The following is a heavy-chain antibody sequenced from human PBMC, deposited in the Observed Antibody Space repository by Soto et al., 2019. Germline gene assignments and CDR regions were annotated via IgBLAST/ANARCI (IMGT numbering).Heavy chain of an antibody. Sequence: PGESLKISCKGSGYSFTSYWIGWVRQMPGKGLEWMGIIYPGDSDTRYSPSFQGQVTISADKSISTAYLQWSSLKASDTAMYYCARTLTYYYDSSGYYYWGQGTLVTVSS. CDR1: GYSFTSYW. J-gene: IGHJ4*02. V-gene: IGHV5-51*01. D-gene: IGHD3-22*01. CDR2: IYPGDSDT. CDR3: ARTLTYYYDSSGYYY.